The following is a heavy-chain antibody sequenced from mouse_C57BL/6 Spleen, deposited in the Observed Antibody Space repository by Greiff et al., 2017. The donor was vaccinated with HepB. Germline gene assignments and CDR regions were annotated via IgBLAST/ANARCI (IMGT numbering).Heavy chain of an antibody. CDR3: ARDARLRRGYFDV. CDR1: GFTFSDFY. Sequence: EVKLVESGGGLVQSGRSLRLSCATSGFTFSDFYMEWVRQAPGKGLEWIAASRNKANDYTTEYSASVKGRFIVSRDTSQSILYLQMNALRAEDTAIYYCARDARLRRGYFDVWGTGTTVTVSS. D-gene: IGHD1-2*01. V-gene: IGHV7-1*01. J-gene: IGHJ1*03. CDR2: SRNKANDYTT.